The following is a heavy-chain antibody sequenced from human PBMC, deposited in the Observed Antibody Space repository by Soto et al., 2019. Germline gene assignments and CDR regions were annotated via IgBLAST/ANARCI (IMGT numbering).Heavy chain of an antibody. D-gene: IGHD4-4*01. CDR3: ARDPQPAAPHDYSNHAGYYYYGMDV. J-gene: IGHJ6*02. V-gene: IGHV3-33*01. CDR2: IWYDGSNK. CDR1: GFTFSSYG. Sequence: GGSLRLSCAASGFTFSSYGMHWVRQAPGKGLEWVAVIWYDGSNKYYADSVKGRLTISRDNSKNTLYLQMNSLRAEDTAVYYCARDPQPAAPHDYSNHAGYYYYGMDVWGQGTTVTVSS.